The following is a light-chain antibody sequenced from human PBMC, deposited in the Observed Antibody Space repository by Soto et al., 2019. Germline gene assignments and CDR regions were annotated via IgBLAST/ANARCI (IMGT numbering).Light chain of an antibody. V-gene: IGLV2-14*01. CDR3: SSYTGSSINTVV. CDR2: EVS. CDR1: SSDVGKYNY. Sequence: QSLLTQPASVSGSPGQSITISCTGTSSDVGKYNYVSWYQQHPAKAPKLMIFEVSNRPSGVSNRFSGSKSGNTASLTISGLQAEDEAEYYCSSYTGSSINTVVFGGGTKLTVL. J-gene: IGLJ2*01.